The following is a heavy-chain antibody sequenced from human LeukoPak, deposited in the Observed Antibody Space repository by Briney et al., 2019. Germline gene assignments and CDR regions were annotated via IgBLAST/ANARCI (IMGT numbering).Heavy chain of an antibody. V-gene: IGHV3-21*01. D-gene: IGHD3-10*01. CDR2: ISSSSSYI. CDR1: GFTFSSYS. CDR3: ARERYYYGSELPYYYYYGMDV. Sequence: GGSLRLSCAASGFTFSSYSMTWVHQAPGKGLEWVSSISSSSSYIYYADSVKGRFTISRDNAKNSLYLQMNSLRAEDTAVYYCARERYYYGSELPYYYYYGMDVWGQGTTVTVSS. J-gene: IGHJ6*02.